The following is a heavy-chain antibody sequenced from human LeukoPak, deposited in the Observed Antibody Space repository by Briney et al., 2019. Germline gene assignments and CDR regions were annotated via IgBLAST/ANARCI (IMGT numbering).Heavy chain of an antibody. CDR1: GGSISSYY. D-gene: IGHD6-19*01. Sequence: SETLSLTCTVSGGSISSYYWSWIRQPAGKGLEWIGRIYTSGSTNYNPSLKSRVTISVDTSKNQFSLKLSSVTAADTAVYYCARSGYSSRPPELDYWGQGTLVTVSS. CDR3: ARSGYSSRPPELDY. J-gene: IGHJ4*02. V-gene: IGHV4-4*07. CDR2: IYTSGST.